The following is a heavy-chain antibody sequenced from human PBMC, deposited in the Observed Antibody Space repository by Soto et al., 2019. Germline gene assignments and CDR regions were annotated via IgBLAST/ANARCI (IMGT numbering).Heavy chain of an antibody. D-gene: IGHD1-26*01. V-gene: IGHV4-31*03. Sequence: QVQLQESGPGLVKPSQALSLTCTASGGSISSGGYYWSWVRQHPGKGLEWIAYVYYSGSTYYNPSRKSRVSVSVDTSKNQFALKLSSVTAADTAVYYCARFSGSYLRDWGQGTLVTVSS. CDR1: GGSISSGGYY. J-gene: IGHJ4*02. CDR3: ARFSGSYLRD. CDR2: VYYSGST.